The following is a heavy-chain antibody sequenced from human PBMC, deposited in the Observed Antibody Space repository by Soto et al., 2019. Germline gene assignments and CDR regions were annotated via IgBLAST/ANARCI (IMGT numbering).Heavy chain of an antibody. CDR1: GFTFSSYG. J-gene: IGHJ6*02. CDR2: ISYDGSNK. D-gene: IGHD2-8*02. V-gene: IGHV3-30*18. CDR3: AKDLVVYAIVYYYGMDV. Sequence: GGSLRLSCAASGFTFSSYGMHWVRQAPGKGLEWVAVISYDGSNKYYADSVKGRFTISRDNSKNTLYLQMNSLRAEDTAVYYCAKDLVVYAIVYYYGMDVWGQGNTVTVSS.